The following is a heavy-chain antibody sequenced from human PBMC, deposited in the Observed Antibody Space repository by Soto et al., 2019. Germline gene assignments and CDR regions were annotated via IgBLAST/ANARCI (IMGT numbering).Heavy chain of an antibody. J-gene: IGHJ6*02. Sequence: PVGSLSLSCAASGFTFSSYGMHWVRQAPGKGLEWVAVISYDGSNKYYADSVKGRFTTSRDNSKNTLYLQMNGLRAEDTAVYYCAKDRRYSYGSTLVWYYYGMDIWGQGTTVTVSS. D-gene: IGHD5-18*01. CDR1: GFTFSSYG. CDR2: ISYDGSNK. CDR3: AKDRRYSYGSTLVWYYYGMDI. V-gene: IGHV3-30*18.